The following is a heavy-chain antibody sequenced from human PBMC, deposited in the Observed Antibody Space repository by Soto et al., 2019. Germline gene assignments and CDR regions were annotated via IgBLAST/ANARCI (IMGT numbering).Heavy chain of an antibody. Sequence: QVQLQQWGAGLLKPSETLSLTCAVYGGSFSGYYWSWIRQPPGKGLEWIGEINHSGSTNYNPSLKSRVTLSVDTSKNQFSLKLSSVTAADTAVYYCARGPYCSSTSCYAGTLEGAVDYWGQGTLVTVSS. J-gene: IGHJ4*02. CDR3: ARGPYCSSTSCYAGTLEGAVDY. D-gene: IGHD2-2*01. CDR1: GGSFSGYY. V-gene: IGHV4-34*01. CDR2: INHSGST.